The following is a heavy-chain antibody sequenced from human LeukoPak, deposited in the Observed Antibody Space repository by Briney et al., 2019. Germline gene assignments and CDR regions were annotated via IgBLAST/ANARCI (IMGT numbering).Heavy chain of an antibody. CDR3: AKVDTDGYYGMDV. J-gene: IGHJ6*02. D-gene: IGHD5-18*01. V-gene: IGHV3-23*01. Sequence: GGSLRLSCAASGFTFSSYAMSWVRQAPGKGLEWVSAISGSGGNTYYADSVKGRFTISRDNSKNTLYLQMNSLRAEDTAVYYCAKVDTDGYYGMDVWGQGTTVTVSS. CDR2: ISGSGGNT. CDR1: GFTFSSYA.